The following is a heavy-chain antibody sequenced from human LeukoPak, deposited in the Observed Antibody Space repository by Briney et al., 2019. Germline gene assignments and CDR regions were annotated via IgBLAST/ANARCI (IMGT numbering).Heavy chain of an antibody. J-gene: IGHJ4*02. V-gene: IGHV4-59*08. D-gene: IGHD5-18*01. CDR3: ARRRSGYSFGL. CDR2: IYYSGST. CDR1: GGSISSYY. Sequence: SETLSLTCTVSGGSISSYYWSWIRQPPGKGLEWIGYIYYSGSTNYNPSLKSRVTISVDTSRNQFSLKLSSVTAADTAVYYCARRRSGYSFGLWGQGTLVTVSS.